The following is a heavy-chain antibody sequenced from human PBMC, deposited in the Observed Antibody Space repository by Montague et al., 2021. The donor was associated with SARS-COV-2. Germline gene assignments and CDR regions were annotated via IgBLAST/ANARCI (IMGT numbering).Heavy chain of an antibody. V-gene: IGHV3-11*01. CDR1: GFTFSDYY. CDR2: ITGSGSPT. D-gene: IGHD3-9*01. CDR3: ARDSMDYDILTGYYRWFDP. Sequence: LRLSCAASGFTFSDYYMSWIRQAPGKGLEWVSYITGSGSPTYYADSVKGRFTISRDNAKNSLYLQMNSLRAEDTAMYYCARDSMDYDILTGYYRWFDPWGQGTLVTVSS. J-gene: IGHJ5*02.